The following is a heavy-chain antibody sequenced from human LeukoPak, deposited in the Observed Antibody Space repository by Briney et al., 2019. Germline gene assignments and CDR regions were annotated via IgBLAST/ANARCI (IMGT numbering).Heavy chain of an antibody. D-gene: IGHD2-2*01. CDR3: ARGTYYYYYYMDA. CDR1: GGSISNATYY. J-gene: IGHJ6*03. Sequence: SETLSLTCTVSGGSISNATYYWSWIRQPAGKGLEWIGRLYTSGNTNYNPSLQSRVTISVDTSKNQFSLKLSSVTAADTAVYYCARGTYYYYYYMDAWGRGTTVTISS. CDR2: LYTSGNT. V-gene: IGHV4-61*02.